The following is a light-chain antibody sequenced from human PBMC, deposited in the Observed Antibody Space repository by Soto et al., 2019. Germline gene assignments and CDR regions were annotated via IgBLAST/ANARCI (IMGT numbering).Light chain of an antibody. V-gene: IGKV1-5*01. CDR2: DAS. J-gene: IGKJ5*01. CDR1: QSIGTW. CDR3: QQSDTYPLT. Sequence: DIQMTQSPSTLSASVGDRVTITCRASQSIGTWLAWYQHRPGKAPSLLIYDASTLRGGVPSRFSGSGSGTEFTLTISSLQADDFATYYCQQSDTYPLTFGQGTRLDIK.